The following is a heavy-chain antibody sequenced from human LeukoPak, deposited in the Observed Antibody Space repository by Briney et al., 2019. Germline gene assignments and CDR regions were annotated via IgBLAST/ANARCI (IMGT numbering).Heavy chain of an antibody. CDR3: AKGGGSYYGYFQH. CDR2: ISSSGSTI. Sequence: GGSLRLSCAASGFTFSSYEMNWVRQAPGEGLEWVSYISSSGSTIYYADSVKGRFTISRDNSKNTLYLQMNSLRAEDTAVYYCAKGGGSYYGYFQHWGQGTLVTVSS. CDR1: GFTFSSYE. V-gene: IGHV3-48*03. D-gene: IGHD1-26*01. J-gene: IGHJ1*01.